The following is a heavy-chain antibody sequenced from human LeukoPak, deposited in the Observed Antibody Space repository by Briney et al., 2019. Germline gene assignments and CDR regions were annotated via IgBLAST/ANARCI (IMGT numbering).Heavy chain of an antibody. CDR1: GFIFSSYN. CDR2: ITKDESNI. CDR3: AKDGGGGSYSLDY. J-gene: IGHJ4*02. D-gene: IGHD1-26*01. Sequence: GGSLRLSCAASGFIFSSYNMHWVRQAPGKGLEWVAFITKDESNIRYADSVKGRFTISRDNSKNTLYLQMDSLRPEDTAVYHCAKDGGGGSYSLDYWGQGTLVTVSS. V-gene: IGHV3-30*02.